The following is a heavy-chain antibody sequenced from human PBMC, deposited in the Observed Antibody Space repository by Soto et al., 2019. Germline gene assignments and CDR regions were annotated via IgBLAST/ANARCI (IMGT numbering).Heavy chain of an antibody. CDR3: ARGGPPPYYDFWSGFN. D-gene: IGHD3-3*01. V-gene: IGHV1-24*01. Sequence: ASVKVSCKVSGYTLTELSMHWVRQAPGKGLEWMGGFDPEDGETIYAQKFQGRVTMTENTSISTAYMELSSLRSEDTAVYYCARGGPPPYYDFWSGFNWGQGTLVTVSS. CDR2: FDPEDGET. CDR1: GYTLTELS. J-gene: IGHJ4*02.